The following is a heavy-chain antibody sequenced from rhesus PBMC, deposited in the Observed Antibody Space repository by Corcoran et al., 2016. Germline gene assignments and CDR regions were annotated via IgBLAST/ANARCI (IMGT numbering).Heavy chain of an antibody. D-gene: IGHD5-12*01. CDR1: GFSLTTSRMG. CDR2: IYWDDDK. Sequence: QVTLKESGPALVKPTQTLTLTCTFSGFSLTTSRMGVGWIRQPPGKALEWLALIYWDDDKRHSTSLKSRLTISKDTSKNQVVLTMTNMDPVDTATYYCAREPWIQLQSEYFDYWGQGVLVTVSS. CDR3: AREPWIQLQSEYFDY. V-gene: IGHV2-174*01. J-gene: IGHJ4*01.